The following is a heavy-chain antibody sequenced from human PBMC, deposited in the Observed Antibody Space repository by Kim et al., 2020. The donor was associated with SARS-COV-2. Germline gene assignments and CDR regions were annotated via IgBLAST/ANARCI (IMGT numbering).Heavy chain of an antibody. J-gene: IGHJ4*02. CDR1: GFTFSSYA. CDR2: ISGSGGST. Sequence: GGSLRLSCAASGFTFSSYAMSWVRQAPGKGLEWVSAISGSGGSTYYADSVKGRFTISRDNSKNTLYLQMNSLRAEDTAVYYCAKDRLDYDFWSGYYNNYFDYWGQGTLVTVSS. D-gene: IGHD3-3*01. V-gene: IGHV3-23*01. CDR3: AKDRLDYDFWSGYYNNYFDY.